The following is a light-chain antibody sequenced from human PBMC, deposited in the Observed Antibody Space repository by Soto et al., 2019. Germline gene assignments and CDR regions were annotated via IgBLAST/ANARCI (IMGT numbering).Light chain of an antibody. CDR3: SSYASSSTPCV. Sequence: QSALTQPPSASGSPGQSVTISCTGTSRDVGGYNWVSWYQHHPGKVPKLLIYEVSNRPSGVSNRFSGSKSGNTASLTISGLQAEDEADYYCSSYASSSTPCVFGTGTKLTVL. CDR1: SRDVGGYNW. CDR2: EVS. J-gene: IGLJ1*01. V-gene: IGLV2-14*01.